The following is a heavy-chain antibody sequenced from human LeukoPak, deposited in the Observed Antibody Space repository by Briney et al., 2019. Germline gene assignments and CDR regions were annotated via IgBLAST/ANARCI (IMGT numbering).Heavy chain of an antibody. D-gene: IGHD3-10*01. CDR3: ALGYGSGPPSFDY. V-gene: IGHV2-5*02. CDR2: NYWDDDK. J-gene: IGHJ4*02. Sequence: SGPTLLHPTRTLTLTCTFSGFSLRTSGGGVGWIRQPPVKALEWLSLNYWDDDKRYSPSLKSRLNITEENTNKQRGLPMPNMDPVDTATYYCALGYGSGPPSFDYWGQGTLVTVSS. CDR1: GFSLRTSGGG.